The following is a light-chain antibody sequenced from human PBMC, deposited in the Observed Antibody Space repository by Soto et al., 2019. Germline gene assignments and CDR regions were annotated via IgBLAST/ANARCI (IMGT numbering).Light chain of an antibody. J-gene: IGLJ2*01. CDR1: SSDIGVHNY. V-gene: IGLV2-14*01. CDR3: SSYTSSSTLVV. Sequence: QSVLTQSASVSGSPGQSITISCTGTSSDIGVHNYVSWYQQHPGKAPKLMIYEVSNRPSGVSNRFSGSKSGNTASLTISGLQDEDEADYYCSSYTSSSTLVVFGGGTKLTVL. CDR2: EVS.